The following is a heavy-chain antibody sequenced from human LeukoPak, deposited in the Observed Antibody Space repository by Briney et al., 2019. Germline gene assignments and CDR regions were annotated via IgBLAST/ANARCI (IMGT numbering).Heavy chain of an antibody. CDR3: ARGPTTFSLIENWFDP. Sequence: SQTLSLTCAISGDSVSSNSATWNWIRQSPSRGLEWLGRTYYRSKWYNDYAVSVKSRITINPDTSKNQFSLQLNSVTPEDTAVYYCARGPTTFSLIENWFDPWGQGTLVTVSS. CDR1: GDSVSSNSAT. D-gene: IGHD3-16*01. CDR2: TYYRSKWYN. V-gene: IGHV6-1*01. J-gene: IGHJ5*02.